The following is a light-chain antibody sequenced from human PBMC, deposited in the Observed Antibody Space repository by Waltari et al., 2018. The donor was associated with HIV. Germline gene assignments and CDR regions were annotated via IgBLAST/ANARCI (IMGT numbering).Light chain of an antibody. CDR3: AGWDDSLTAVV. V-gene: IGLV1-44*01. CDR2: SDN. J-gene: IGLJ2*01. Sequence: QSVVTQPPSASGTPGQRVTISWFGSRPTIGRNTVSWYQHLPGTAPKLLMYSDNQRPAGVPDRFFGPKSGSSASLAISGLQSEDEAHYYCAGWDDSLTAVVFGGGTQLTVL. CDR1: RPTIGRNT.